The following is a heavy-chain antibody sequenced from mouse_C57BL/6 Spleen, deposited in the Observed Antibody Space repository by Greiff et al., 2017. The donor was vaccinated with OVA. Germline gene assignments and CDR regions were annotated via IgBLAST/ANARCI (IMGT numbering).Heavy chain of an antibody. CDR3: ARDLGTVYYFDY. D-gene: IGHD4-1*01. CDR2: ISDGGSYT. J-gene: IGHJ2*01. Sequence: EVKLMESGGGLVKPGGSLKLSCAASGFTFSSYAMSWVRQTPEKRLEWVATISDGGSYTYYPDNVKGRFTISRDNAKNNLYLQMSHLKSEDTAMYYCARDLGTVYYFDYWGQGTTLTVSS. V-gene: IGHV5-4*01. CDR1: GFTFSSYA.